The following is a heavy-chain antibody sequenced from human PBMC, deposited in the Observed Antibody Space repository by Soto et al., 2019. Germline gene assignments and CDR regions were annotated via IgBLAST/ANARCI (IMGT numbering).Heavy chain of an antibody. D-gene: IGHD6-13*01. CDR3: ARDSIAAAGTFDY. J-gene: IGHJ4*02. CDR2: ISSSSSYI. CDR1: GFTFSSYS. Sequence: EVQLVESGGGLVKPGGSLRLSCAASGFTFSSYSMNWVRQAPGKGLEWVSSISSSSSYIYYADSVKGRFTISRDNAKNSLHLQMNSLRAEDTAVYYCARDSIAAAGTFDYWGQGTLVTVSS. V-gene: IGHV3-21*01.